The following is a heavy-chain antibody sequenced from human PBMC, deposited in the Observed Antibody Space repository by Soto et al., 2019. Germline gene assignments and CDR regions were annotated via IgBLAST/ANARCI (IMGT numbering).Heavy chain of an antibody. V-gene: IGHV1-46*02. Sequence: QVQLVQSGAEVTKPGASVKVSCKASGNTFNNYYIHWLRQAPGQGLEWIGVINPSGLSTSYAQKFQGKLNMTRDRSTTTVYKGLSSLRSEDTALYFCVSESKADQSEHVCDIWGQGTLVTVSS. CDR1: GNTFNNYY. J-gene: IGHJ3*02. CDR2: INPSGLST. CDR3: VSESKADQSEHVCDI.